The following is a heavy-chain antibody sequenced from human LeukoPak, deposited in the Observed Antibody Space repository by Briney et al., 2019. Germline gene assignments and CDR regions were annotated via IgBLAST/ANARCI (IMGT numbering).Heavy chain of an antibody. CDR2: MNPNNGNT. CDR1: GYTFTSYD. D-gene: IGHD6-19*01. Sequence: ASVKVSCKASGYTFTSYDIHWVRQAPGQGLEWMGWMNPNNGNTDYAQKFHGRATMTKNTTISTAHMELTGMSSEDAAVYYCAREGRNSGWYYFDYWGQGTLVPVSS. CDR3: AREGRNSGWYYFDY. J-gene: IGHJ4*02. V-gene: IGHV1-8*01.